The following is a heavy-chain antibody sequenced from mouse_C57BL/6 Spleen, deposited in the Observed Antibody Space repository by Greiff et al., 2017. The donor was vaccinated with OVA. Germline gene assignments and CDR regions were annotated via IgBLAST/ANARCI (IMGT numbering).Heavy chain of an antibody. V-gene: IGHV6-3*01. D-gene: IGHD4-1*01. J-gene: IGHJ3*01. CDR2: IRLKSDNYAT. Sequence: EVKLMESGGGLVQPGGSMKLSCVASGFTFSNYWMNWVRQSPEKGLEWVAQIRLKSDNYATHYAESVKGRFTISRDDSKSSVYLQMNNLRAEDTGIYYCTGEGNWDEFAYWGQGTLVTVSA. CDR3: TGEGNWDEFAY. CDR1: GFTFSNYW.